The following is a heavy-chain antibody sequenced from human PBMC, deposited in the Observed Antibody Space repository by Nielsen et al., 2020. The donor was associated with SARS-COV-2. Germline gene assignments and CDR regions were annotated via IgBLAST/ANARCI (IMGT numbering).Heavy chain of an antibody. CDR2: INWNGGST. Sequence: WIRQPPGKGLEWVSGINWNGGSTGYADSVKGRFTISRDNAKNSLYLQMNSLRAEDTALYHCARSSLPYYYYGMDVWGQGTTVTVSS. D-gene: IGHD6-13*01. V-gene: IGHV3-20*01. CDR3: ARSSLPYYYYGMDV. J-gene: IGHJ6*02.